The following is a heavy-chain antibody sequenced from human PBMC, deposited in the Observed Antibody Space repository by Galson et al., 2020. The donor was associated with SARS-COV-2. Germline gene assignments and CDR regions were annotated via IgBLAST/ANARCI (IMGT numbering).Heavy chain of an antibody. Sequence: GGSLRLSCAASGFTVSSNYMSWVRQAPGKGLEWVSVIYSGGSTYYADSVKGRFTISRDNSKNPRYLQMNSLRAEDTAVYYCARGVGATFYWYFDLWGRGTLVTVSS. CDR1: GFTVSSNY. J-gene: IGHJ2*01. CDR3: ARGVGATFYWYFDL. CDR2: IYSGGST. V-gene: IGHV3-53*01. D-gene: IGHD1-26*01.